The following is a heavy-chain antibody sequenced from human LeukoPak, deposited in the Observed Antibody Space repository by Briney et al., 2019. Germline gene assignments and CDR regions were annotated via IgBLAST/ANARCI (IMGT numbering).Heavy chain of an antibody. V-gene: IGHV1-2*02. CDR2: INPNSGGT. CDR1: GYTFTGYY. CDR3: ARANGGSYEVQAY. D-gene: IGHD1-26*01. J-gene: IGHJ4*02. Sequence: GASVKVSCKASGYTFTGYYMHWVRQAPGQGLEWMGWINPNSGGTNYAQKFQGRVTMTRDTSISTAYMELSRLRSDDTAVYYCARANGGSYEVQAYWGQGTLVTVSS.